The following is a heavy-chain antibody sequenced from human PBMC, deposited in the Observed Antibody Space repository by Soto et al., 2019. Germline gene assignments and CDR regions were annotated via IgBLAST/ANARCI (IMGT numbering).Heavy chain of an antibody. Sequence: GASVKVSCKASGYTFTSYGMSWVRQAPGQGLEWMGWISAYNGNTNYAQKLQGRVTMTTDTSTSTAYMELRSLRSDDTAVYYCARDGSIAARAYYYGMDVWGQGTTVTVSS. J-gene: IGHJ6*02. CDR3: ARDGSIAARAYYYGMDV. CDR2: ISAYNGNT. D-gene: IGHD6-6*01. V-gene: IGHV1-18*04. CDR1: GYTFTSYG.